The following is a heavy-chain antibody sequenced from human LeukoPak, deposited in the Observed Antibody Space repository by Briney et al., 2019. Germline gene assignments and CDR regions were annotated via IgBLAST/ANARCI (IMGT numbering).Heavy chain of an antibody. CDR3: ARGDSSGTPDAFDI. CDR1: GYTFTSYY. D-gene: IGHD6-19*01. J-gene: IGHJ3*02. Sequence: ASVKVSCKTSGYTFTSYYIHWVRQAPGQGLEWVGIINPRGGSTTYGQKFQGRVTMTRDTSTSTVYMELSSLRSEDTAVYYCARGDSSGTPDAFDIWGQGTMVTVSS. V-gene: IGHV1-46*01. CDR2: INPRGGST.